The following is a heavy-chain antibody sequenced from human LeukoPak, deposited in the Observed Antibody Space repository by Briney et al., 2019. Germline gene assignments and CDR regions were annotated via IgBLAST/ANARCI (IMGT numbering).Heavy chain of an antibody. CDR3: ASSSYSSSSS. D-gene: IGHD6-6*01. J-gene: IGHJ5*02. Sequence: PGGSLRLSCAASGITFTNYCMIWVRQAPGKGLEWVANINEDGSQKYYVGSVEGRFTISRDNAENSVFLQMNSLRAEDTALYYCASSSYSSSSSWGQGTLVTVSS. CDR1: GITFTNYC. CDR2: INEDGSQK. V-gene: IGHV3-7*01.